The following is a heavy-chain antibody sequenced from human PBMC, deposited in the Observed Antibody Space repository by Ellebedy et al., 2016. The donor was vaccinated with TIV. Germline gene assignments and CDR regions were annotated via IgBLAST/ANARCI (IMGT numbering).Heavy chain of an antibody. CDR1: GYTFTSYG. CDR2: ISAYNGNT. V-gene: IGHV1-18*01. Sequence: ASVKVSXXASGYTFTSYGISWVRQAPGQGLEWMGWISAYNGNTNYAQKLQGRVTMTTDTSTSTAYMELRSLRSDDTAVYYCARDTETVGIDYWGQGTLVTVSS. D-gene: IGHD1-14*01. CDR3: ARDTETVGIDY. J-gene: IGHJ4*02.